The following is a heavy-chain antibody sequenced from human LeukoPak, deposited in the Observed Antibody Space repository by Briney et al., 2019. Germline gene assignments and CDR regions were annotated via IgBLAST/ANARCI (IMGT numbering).Heavy chain of an antibody. CDR2: VWKDGSNK. CDR1: GFTFSSYW. CDR3: VRGKAGLDY. Sequence: PGGSLRLSCAASGFTFSSYWMSWVRQAPGKGLEWVAVVWKDGSNKNYADSVQGRFTVSRDDSKKTVFLQMNSLRDEDTAVYYCVRGKAGLDYWGQGTLVTVSS. J-gene: IGHJ4*02. D-gene: IGHD6-13*01. V-gene: IGHV3-33*08.